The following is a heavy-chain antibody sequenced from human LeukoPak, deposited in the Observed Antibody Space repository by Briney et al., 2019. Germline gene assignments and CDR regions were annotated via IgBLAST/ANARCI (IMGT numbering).Heavy chain of an antibody. D-gene: IGHD5-18*01. CDR3: AKDLIAYSYGYAGRSNFDY. V-gene: IGHV3-23*01. J-gene: IGHJ4*02. CDR2: ISGSGGST. CDR1: GFTFSNDA. Sequence: GGSLRLSCAASGFTFSNDAMSWVCQAPGKGLEWVSGISGSGGSTYYADSVKGHLTISRDNSKNALYLQMNSLRAEDTAIYFCAKDLIAYSYGYAGRSNFDYWGQGTLVTVSS.